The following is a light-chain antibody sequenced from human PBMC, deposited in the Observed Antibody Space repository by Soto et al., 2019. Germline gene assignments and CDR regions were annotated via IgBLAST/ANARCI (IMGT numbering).Light chain of an antibody. CDR2: DVY. Sequence: QSALTQPRSVSGSPGQSVTISCTGTSSDVGTYNYVSWYQQHPGKAPKLMIFDVYKRPSGVPDRFSGSKSGDTASLTISGLQADDEADYYCFSYAGYYTLLFGGGTKVTVL. J-gene: IGLJ2*01. V-gene: IGLV2-11*01. CDR1: SSDVGTYNY. CDR3: FSYAGYYTLL.